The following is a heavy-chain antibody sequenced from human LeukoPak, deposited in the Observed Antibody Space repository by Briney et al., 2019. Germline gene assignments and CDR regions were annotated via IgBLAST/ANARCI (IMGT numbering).Heavy chain of an antibody. CDR2: INHSGST. CDR3: AGHCSGGSCYSADVADHTLPIDY. CDR1: GGSFSGYY. D-gene: IGHD2-15*01. V-gene: IGHV4-34*01. Sequence: SETPSLTCAVYGGSFSGYYWSWIRQPPGKGLEWIGEINHSGSTNYNPSLKSRVTISVDTSKNQFSLKLSSVTAADTAVYYCAGHCSGGSCYSADVADHTLPIDYWGQGTLVTVSS. J-gene: IGHJ4*02.